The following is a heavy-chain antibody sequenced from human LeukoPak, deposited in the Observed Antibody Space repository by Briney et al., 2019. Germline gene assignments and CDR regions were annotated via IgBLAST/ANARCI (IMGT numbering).Heavy chain of an antibody. V-gene: IGHV1-69*01. CDR1: GGTFISYA. Sequence: GSSVKVSCKASGGTFISYAISWVRQAPGQGLEWMGGIIPIFGTANYAQKFQGRVTITADESTSTAYMELSSLRSEDTAVYYCARAGGYYYGMDVWGQGTTVTVSS. CDR2: IIPIFGTA. D-gene: IGHD4-23*01. CDR3: ARAGGYYYGMDV. J-gene: IGHJ6*02.